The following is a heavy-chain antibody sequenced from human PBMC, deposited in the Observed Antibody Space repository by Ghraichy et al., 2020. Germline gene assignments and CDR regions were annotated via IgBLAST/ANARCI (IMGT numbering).Heavy chain of an antibody. CDR1: GYTFTNYG. CDR3: AKSAIFGVINIGWFDP. V-gene: IGHV1-18*04. D-gene: IGHD3-3*01. J-gene: IGHJ5*02. Sequence: ASVKVSCKASGYTFTNYGISWVRQAPGQGLEWMGWISPYNGNTKYAQKLQGRVTMTTDTSTSTAYMELRSVRSDDTAVYFCAKSAIFGVINIGWFDPWGQGTLVTVSS. CDR2: ISPYNGNT.